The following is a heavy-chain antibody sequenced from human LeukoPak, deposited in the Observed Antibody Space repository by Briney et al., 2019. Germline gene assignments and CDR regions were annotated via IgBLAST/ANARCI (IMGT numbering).Heavy chain of an antibody. CDR3: ARDPTVGHYYYHMDV. D-gene: IGHD4-23*01. J-gene: IGHJ6*03. V-gene: IGHV1-8*03. Sequence: GASVKVSCKASGYTFTSYDINWVRQATGQGLEWMGWMNPNSGNTGYAQKFQGRVTITRNTSISTASMELSSLRSEDRAIFYCARDPTVGHYYYHMDVWGKGTTVTISS. CDR2: MNPNSGNT. CDR1: GYTFTSYD.